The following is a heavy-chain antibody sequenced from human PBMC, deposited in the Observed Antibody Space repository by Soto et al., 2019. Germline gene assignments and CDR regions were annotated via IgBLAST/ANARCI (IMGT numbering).Heavy chain of an antibody. Sequence: ASVKVSCKASGYTFTGYYMHWVRQAPGQGLEWMGWINPNSGGTNYAQKFQGRVTMTRDTSTSTAYMELSRLRSDDTAVYYCARDRVGATRVYYYYYGMDVWGQGTTVTVSS. CDR1: GYTFTGYY. D-gene: IGHD1-26*01. CDR2: INPNSGGT. V-gene: IGHV1-2*02. CDR3: ARDRVGATRVYYYYYGMDV. J-gene: IGHJ6*02.